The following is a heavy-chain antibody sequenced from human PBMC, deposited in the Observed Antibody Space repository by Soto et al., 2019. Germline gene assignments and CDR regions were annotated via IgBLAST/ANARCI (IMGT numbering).Heavy chain of an antibody. CDR2: ISGSGGST. Sequence: GGSLRLSCASSGFTCRSYAMIWVRQATGKGLEWVSAISGSGGSTYYADSVKGRFTISRDNSKNTLYLQMNSLRAEDTAVYYCAKSRRAVASNYYYYYGMDVWGQGTTVTVSS. CDR3: AKSRRAVASNYYYYYGMDV. J-gene: IGHJ6*02. D-gene: IGHD6-19*01. V-gene: IGHV3-23*01. CDR1: GFTCRSYA.